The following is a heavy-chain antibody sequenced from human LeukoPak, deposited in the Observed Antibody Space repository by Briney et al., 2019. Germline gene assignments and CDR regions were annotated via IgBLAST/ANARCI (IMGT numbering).Heavy chain of an antibody. J-gene: IGHJ4*02. V-gene: IGHV3-7*05. CDR2: IKQDGSEK. CDR3: AVDRSGPNS. CDR1: GFTFGAYW. Sequence: GGSLRLSCAASGFTFGAYWMTWVRQAPGKGLEWVANIKQDGSEKYYVDSVKGRFTISRDNAKNSLFLQMNSLRPEDTAVYYCAVDRSGPNSWGQGTLVTVSS.